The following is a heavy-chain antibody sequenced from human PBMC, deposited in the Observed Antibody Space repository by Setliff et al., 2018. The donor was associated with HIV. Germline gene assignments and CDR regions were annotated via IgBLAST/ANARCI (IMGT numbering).Heavy chain of an antibody. J-gene: IGHJ5*02. CDR2: ISPSDGGT. CDR3: ARDPSGSDYCSSMSCPGLFDP. Sequence: GASVKVSCKTSGYISINYYIHWVRQAPGQGLEWMGIISPSDGGTTYAQKFQDRVTMTRDTSTTTVNMELSSLRSEDTAVYYCARDPSGSDYCSSMSCPGLFDPWGQGTLVTVSS. V-gene: IGHV1-46*01. D-gene: IGHD2-2*01. CDR1: GYISINYY.